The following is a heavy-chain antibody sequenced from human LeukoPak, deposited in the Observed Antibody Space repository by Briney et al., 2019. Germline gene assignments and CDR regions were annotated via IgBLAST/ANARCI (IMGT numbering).Heavy chain of an antibody. CDR3: ARDQYDYVWGSYRPYFDY. J-gene: IGHJ4*02. CDR1: GYTFTSYG. Sequence: ASVKVSCKASGYTFTSYGISWVRQAPGQGLEWMGNISAYNGHTKYAQKFQGRVIMTTDTSTSTAYMELRSLRSDDTAVYYCARDQYDYVWGSYRPYFDYWGQGTLVTVSS. D-gene: IGHD3-16*02. V-gene: IGHV1-18*01. CDR2: ISAYNGHT.